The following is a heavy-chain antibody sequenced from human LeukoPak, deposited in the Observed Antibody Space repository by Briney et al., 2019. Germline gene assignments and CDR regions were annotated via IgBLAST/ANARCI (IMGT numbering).Heavy chain of an antibody. J-gene: IGHJ4*02. CDR1: GGSISSYY. D-gene: IGHD2-15*01. CDR3: ARVPKPHSAPDY. V-gene: IGHV4-59*01. CDR2: IYYSGST. Sequence: SETLSLTCTVSGGSISSYYWSWIRQPPGKGLEWIGYIYYSGSTNYNPSLKSRVTISVDTSKNQFSLKLSSVTAADTAVYYCARVPKPHSAPDYWGQGTLVTVSS.